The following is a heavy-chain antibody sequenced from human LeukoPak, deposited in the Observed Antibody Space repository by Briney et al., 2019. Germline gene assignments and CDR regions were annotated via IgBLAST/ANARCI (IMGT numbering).Heavy chain of an antibody. CDR3: ARGAHYAWNS. CDR2: INHSGST. J-gene: IGHJ4*02. D-gene: IGHD3-16*01. CDR1: GGSFSGYY. Sequence: SETLSLTCAVYGGSFSGYYWSWIRQPPGKGLEWIGEINHSGSTNYNPSLKSRVTISVDTSKNQFSLTLTSVTAADTAVYFCARGAHYAWNSWGQGTLVTVSS. V-gene: IGHV4-34*01.